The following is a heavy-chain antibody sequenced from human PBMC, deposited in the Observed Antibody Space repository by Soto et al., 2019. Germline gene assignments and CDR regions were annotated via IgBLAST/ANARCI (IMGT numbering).Heavy chain of an antibody. CDR1: GGTFSSYA. CDR3: ASAGQQLAPYYYYYYGMDV. V-gene: IGHV1-69*13. Sequence: SVKVSCKASGGTFSSYAISWVRQAPGQGLEWMGGIIPIFGTANYAQKFQGRVTITADESTSTAYMERSSLRSEDTAVYYCASAGQQLAPYYYYYYGMDVWGQGTTVTVSS. D-gene: IGHD6-13*01. J-gene: IGHJ6*02. CDR2: IIPIFGTA.